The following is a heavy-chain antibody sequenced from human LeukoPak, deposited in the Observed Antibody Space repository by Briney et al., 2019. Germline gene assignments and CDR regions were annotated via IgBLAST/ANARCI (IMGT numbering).Heavy chain of an antibody. D-gene: IGHD4-17*01. CDR2: IYYSGST. CDR1: GGSISSYY. V-gene: IGHV4-59*12. J-gene: IGHJ4*02. CDR3: AREGFDYGDYDGPDY. Sequence: SETLSLTCTVSGGSISSYYWSWIRQPPGKGLEWIGYIYYSGSTNYNPSLKSRVTTSVDTSKNQFSLKLSSVTAADTAVYYCAREGFDYGDYDGPDYWGQGTLVTVSS.